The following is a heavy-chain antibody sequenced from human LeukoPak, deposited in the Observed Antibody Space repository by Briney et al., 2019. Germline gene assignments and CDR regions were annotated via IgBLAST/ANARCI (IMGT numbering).Heavy chain of an antibody. D-gene: IGHD5-12*01. CDR1: GGSISSYY. CDR3: ARGPSGYSGYDPLYYYYYGMDV. Sequence: PSETLSLTCTVSGGSISSYYWSWIRQPAGKGLEWIGRIYTSGSTNYNPSLKSRVAMSVDTSKNQFSLKLSSVTAADTAVYYCARGPSGYSGYDPLYYYYYGMDVWGQGTTVTVSS. V-gene: IGHV4-4*07. CDR2: IYTSGST. J-gene: IGHJ6*02.